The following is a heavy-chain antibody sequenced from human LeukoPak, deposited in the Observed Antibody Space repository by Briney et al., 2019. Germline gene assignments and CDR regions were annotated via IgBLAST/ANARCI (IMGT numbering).Heavy chain of an antibody. V-gene: IGHV4-34*01. D-gene: IGHD3-22*01. CDR3: AGRGRGLRYYFDSSGYYLFDS. CDR2: INLSGST. CDR1: GGSVSGIY. Sequence: SETLSLTCSVYGGSVSGIYWGWIRQPPGKGLEWSGEINLSGSTNSNPSLKSRVMISIATSKNQFSLKLSSVTAADTAVYYCAGRGRGLRYYFDSSGYYLFDSWGQGALVTVSS. J-gene: IGHJ4*02.